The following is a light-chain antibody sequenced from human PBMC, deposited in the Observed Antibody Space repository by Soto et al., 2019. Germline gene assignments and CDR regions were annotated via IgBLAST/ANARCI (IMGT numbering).Light chain of an antibody. V-gene: IGLV2-14*03. CDR1: SSDVGGYNY. Sequence: QSVLTQPASVSGSPGQSITISCTGTSSDVGGYNYVAWYQHHPGKAPKVMIYDVSNRPSGVSNRFSGSKSGNTASLTISGLQAEDEADYYCSSYTSTSTLVMFGGGTKVTVL. CDR2: DVS. CDR3: SSYTSTSTLVM. J-gene: IGLJ3*02.